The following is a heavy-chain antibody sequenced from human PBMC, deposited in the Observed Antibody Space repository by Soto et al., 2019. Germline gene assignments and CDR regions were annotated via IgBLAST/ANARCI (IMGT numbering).Heavy chain of an antibody. CDR1: GYSFTSYW. D-gene: IGHD1-26*01. J-gene: IGHJ4*02. CDR2: IDPSDSYT. Sequence: GESLKISCKGSGYSFTSYWISWVRQMPGKGLEWMGRIDPSDSYTNYSPSFQGHVTISADKSISTAYLQWSSLKASDTAMYYCARLPRIVGATDLQIYWGQGTLVTVSS. V-gene: IGHV5-10-1*01. CDR3: ARLPRIVGATDLQIY.